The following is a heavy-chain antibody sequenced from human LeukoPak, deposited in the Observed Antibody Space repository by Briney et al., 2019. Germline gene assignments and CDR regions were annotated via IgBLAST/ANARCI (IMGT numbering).Heavy chain of an antibody. D-gene: IGHD1-26*01. J-gene: IGHJ4*02. CDR2: VRYDGSNK. V-gene: IGHV3-30*02. CDR3: AKDIALYREPLDY. Sequence: GVSLRLSCAASGFTFSSSGMHWVRQAPGKGLEWVAFVRYDGSNKYYVDSVKGRFTISRDNSKNTLYLQMNSLRAEDTAVYYCAKDIALYREPLDYWGQGTLVTVSS. CDR1: GFTFSSSG.